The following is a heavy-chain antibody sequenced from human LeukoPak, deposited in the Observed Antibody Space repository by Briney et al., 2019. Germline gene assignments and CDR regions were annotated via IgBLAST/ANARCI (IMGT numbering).Heavy chain of an antibody. J-gene: IGHJ3*02. Sequence: SETLSLTCTVFGGSISSYYWSWIRQPPGKGLEWIGYIYYSGSTNYNPSLKSRVTISVDTSKNQFSLKLSSVTAADTAVYYCARGMVNPFGIWGQGTMVTVSS. D-gene: IGHD2-21*01. CDR1: GGSISSYY. CDR3: ARGMVNPFGI. CDR2: IYYSGST. V-gene: IGHV4-59*01.